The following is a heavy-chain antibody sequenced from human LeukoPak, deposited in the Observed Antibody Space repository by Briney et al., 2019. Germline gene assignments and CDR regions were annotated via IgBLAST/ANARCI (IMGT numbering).Heavy chain of an antibody. D-gene: IGHD2-15*01. CDR1: GFIVSNNY. CDR2: IYSGGST. V-gene: IGHV3-66*01. J-gene: IGHJ4*02. Sequence: PGGSLRLSCAASGFIVSNNYMTWVRQAPGKGLEWVSAIYSGGSTYYSNSVKGRFTISRDNSKNTLYLQMNSLRAEDTAVYYCAKIQIGLLEPHLFDYWGQGTLVTVSS. CDR3: AKIQIGLLEPHLFDY.